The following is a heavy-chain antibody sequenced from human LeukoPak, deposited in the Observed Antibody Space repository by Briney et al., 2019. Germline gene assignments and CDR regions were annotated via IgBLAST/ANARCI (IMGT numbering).Heavy chain of an antibody. CDR1: SGSFSGYY. J-gene: IGHJ4*02. CDR2: INHSGFT. CDR3: AASGWTPGLDY. Sequence: SETLSLTCAIYSGSFSGYYWNWIRQPPGKGLEWIGEINHSGFTNYNPSLNSRFTMSVDTSKNQFSLNLTSVTAADTAVYYCAASGWTPGLDYWGQGTPVTVSS. D-gene: IGHD6-19*01. V-gene: IGHV4-34*01.